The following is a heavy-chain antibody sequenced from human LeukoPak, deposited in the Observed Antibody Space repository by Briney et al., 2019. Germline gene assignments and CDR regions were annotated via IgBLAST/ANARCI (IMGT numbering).Heavy chain of an antibody. Sequence: KPSETLSLTCTVSGASVSSGSYYWSWIRQPPGKGLEWIGFIYYSRATAYNPSLKSRVTIPVDTSKNQLSLKLSSVTPADTAVYYCARDLGAPDYGGNSFDYWGQGTLVTVSS. V-gene: IGHV4-61*01. CDR3: ARDLGAPDYGGNSFDY. CDR1: GASVSSGSYY. J-gene: IGHJ4*02. CDR2: IYYSRAT. D-gene: IGHD4-23*01.